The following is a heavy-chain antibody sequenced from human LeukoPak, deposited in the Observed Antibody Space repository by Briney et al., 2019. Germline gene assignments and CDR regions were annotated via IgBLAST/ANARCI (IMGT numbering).Heavy chain of an antibody. Sequence: ASVKVSCKASGYIFTGYYMHWVRQAPGQGLEWMGWINPNSGGTNYAHKFQGRVTMTRDTSISTAYMELSRLRSDDTAVYYCARDRPRQLVRPFDYWGQGTLVTVSS. V-gene: IGHV1-2*07. D-gene: IGHD6-13*01. J-gene: IGHJ4*02. CDR3: ARDRPRQLVRPFDY. CDR2: INPNSGGT. CDR1: GYIFTGYY.